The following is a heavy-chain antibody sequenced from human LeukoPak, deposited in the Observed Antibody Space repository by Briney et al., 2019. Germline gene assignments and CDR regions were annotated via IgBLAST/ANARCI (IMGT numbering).Heavy chain of an antibody. CDR1: GFTFSSYD. V-gene: IGHV3-30*02. CDR3: ANENGGPDY. J-gene: IGHJ4*02. D-gene: IGHD3-10*01. CDR2: IRYDGSNK. Sequence: GGSLRLSCAASGFTFSSYDMHWVRQAPGQGLEWVAFIRYDGSNKYYADSVKGRFIISRDNSKNTLYLQMSSVGAEDTAVYYCANENGGPDYWGQGTLVTVSS.